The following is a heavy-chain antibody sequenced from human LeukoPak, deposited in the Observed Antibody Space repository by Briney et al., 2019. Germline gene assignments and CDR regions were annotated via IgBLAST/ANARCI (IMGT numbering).Heavy chain of an antibody. Sequence: SQTLSLTCTVSGGSISSGSYYWSWIRQPAGKGPEWIGRIYTSGSTNYNPSLKSRVTISVDTSKNQFSLKLSSVTAADTAVYYCARGTMTDAFDIWGQGTMVTVSS. V-gene: IGHV4-61*02. CDR2: IYTSGST. CDR1: GGSISSGSYY. D-gene: IGHD3-22*01. CDR3: ARGTMTDAFDI. J-gene: IGHJ3*02.